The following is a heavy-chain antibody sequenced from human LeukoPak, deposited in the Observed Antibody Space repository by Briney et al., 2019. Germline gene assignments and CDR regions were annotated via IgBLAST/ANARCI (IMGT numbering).Heavy chain of an antibody. V-gene: IGHV3-48*03. CDR3: AKNSGDYSYYYYYSMDV. D-gene: IGHD4-17*01. CDR1: GFTFSSYE. J-gene: IGHJ6*03. Sequence: TGGSLRLSCAASGFTFSSYEMNWVRQAPGKGLEWVSYISSSGSTIYYADSVKGRFTISRDNAKNSLYLQMNSLRAEDTAVYYCAKNSGDYSYYYYYSMDVWGKGTTVTISS. CDR2: ISSSGSTI.